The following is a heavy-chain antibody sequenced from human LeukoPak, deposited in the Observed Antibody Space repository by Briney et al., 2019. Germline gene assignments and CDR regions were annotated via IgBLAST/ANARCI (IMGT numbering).Heavy chain of an antibody. CDR2: ISSSGSTK. J-gene: IGHJ6*03. V-gene: IGHV3-48*01. CDR3: ARGGSGSGYHYYYYYMDV. CDR1: GFTFSNYA. D-gene: IGHD3-22*01. Sequence: GSLRLSCAASGFTFSNYAMNWVCQAPGKGLEWVSYISSSGSTKYYADSVKGRFTISRDNANNTLYLQMNSLRVEDTAVYYCARGGSGSGYHYYYYYMDVWGKGTTVTISS.